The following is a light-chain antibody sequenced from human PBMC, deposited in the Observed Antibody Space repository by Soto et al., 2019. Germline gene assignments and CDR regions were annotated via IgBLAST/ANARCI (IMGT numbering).Light chain of an antibody. CDR1: QTISSS. J-gene: IGKJ1*01. V-gene: IGKV1-5*03. CDR2: KAS. CDR3: QKYNSGLTWT. Sequence: DIQITHSPSTLSGSVGDRVTITCRVSQTISSSLAWYQQKPGKAPKLLIYKASTLESGVPSRFSGSGSGTEFTLTIRSLQPEDVATYYCQKYNSGLTWTFGQGTKVDIK.